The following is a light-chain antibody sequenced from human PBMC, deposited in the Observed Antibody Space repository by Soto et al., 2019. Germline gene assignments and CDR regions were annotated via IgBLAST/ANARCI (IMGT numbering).Light chain of an antibody. V-gene: IGKV3-11*01. Sequence: EIVLTQSPATLSLSPWERATLSCRASRSVSSYLAWYQQKPGQAPRLLIYDASNRATGIPARFSGSGSGTDFTLTISSLEPEDFAVYYCQQRSNWPITFGQGTRLEIK. CDR1: RSVSSY. CDR3: QQRSNWPIT. CDR2: DAS. J-gene: IGKJ5*01.